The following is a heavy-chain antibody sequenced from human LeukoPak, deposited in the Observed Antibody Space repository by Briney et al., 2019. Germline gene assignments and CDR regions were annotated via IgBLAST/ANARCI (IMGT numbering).Heavy chain of an antibody. V-gene: IGHV1-2*02. CDR3: ARVRGYCSGTSCYGGSDYYYAMDV. Sequence: ASVKVSCKASGYTFTGYYMHWVRQAPGQGLEWMGWINPNGGGTNYAQSFQGRVTMTRDTSVSTAYIELSRLRSDDTAVYYCARVRGYCSGTSCYGGSDYYYAMDVWGQGTTVTVSS. CDR2: INPNGGGT. J-gene: IGHJ6*02. D-gene: IGHD2-2*01. CDR1: GYTFTGYY.